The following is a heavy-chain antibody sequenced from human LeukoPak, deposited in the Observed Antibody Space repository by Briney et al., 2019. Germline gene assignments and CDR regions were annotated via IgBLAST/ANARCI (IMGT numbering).Heavy chain of an antibody. J-gene: IGHJ4*02. CDR1: GFTFDDYA. V-gene: IGHV3-9*01. Sequence: PGGSLRLSCAASGFTFDDYAMHWVRQAPGKGLEWVSGISWNSGSIGYADSVKGRFTISRDNAKNSLYPQMNSLRAEDTALYYCAKGNGDYFFDYWGQGTLVTVSS. D-gene: IGHD4-17*01. CDR3: AKGNGDYFFDY. CDR2: ISWNSGSI.